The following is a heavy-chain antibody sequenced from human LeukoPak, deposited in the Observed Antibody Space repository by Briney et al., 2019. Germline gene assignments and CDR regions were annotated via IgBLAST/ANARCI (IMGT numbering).Heavy chain of an antibody. CDR1: GYTFTGYW. CDR2: ISPSGGST. V-gene: IGHV1-46*01. D-gene: IGHD5-12*01. J-gene: IGHJ6*03. Sequence: ASVKVPCKAFGYTFTGYWMHWVRQAPGQGPEWMGVISPSGGSTIYAQKFKGRVTLTRDMSTSTDYLELSSLRSEDTAVYYCARAKTWGSGYDFLVQRYYYYMDVWGKGTTVTISS. CDR3: ARAKTWGSGYDFLVQRYYYYMDV.